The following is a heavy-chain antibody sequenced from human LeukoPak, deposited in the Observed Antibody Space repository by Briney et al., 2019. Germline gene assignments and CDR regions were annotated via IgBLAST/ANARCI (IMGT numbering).Heavy chain of an antibody. V-gene: IGHV3-48*03. J-gene: IGHJ5*02. CDR2: ISSSCSTI. CDR3: ARGRAVVAASDNWFDP. D-gene: IGHD2-15*01. CDR1: GFTFSSYE. Sequence: GAYQRLSGAGSGFTFSSYEMNWVRQAPRKGLEWDQYISSSCSTIYYADSVTGRFTISRDNAKNSLYLQMNSLRVEDTAVYYCARGRAVVAASDNWFDPWGQGTLVTVSS.